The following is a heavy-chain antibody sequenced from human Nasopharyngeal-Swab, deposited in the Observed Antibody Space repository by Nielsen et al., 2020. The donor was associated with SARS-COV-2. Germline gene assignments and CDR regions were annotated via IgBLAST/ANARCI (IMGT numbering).Heavy chain of an antibody. CDR3: AKDQGGSSWYGGAYYYYGMDV. J-gene: IGHJ6*02. CDR2: ISGNGGST. Sequence: GGSLRLSCAASGFTFSSYAMSWVRQAPGKGLEWVSAISGNGGSTYYADSVKGRFTISRDNSKNTLYLQMNSLRAEDTAVYYCAKDQGGSSWYGGAYYYYGMDVWGQGTTVTVSS. V-gene: IGHV3-23*01. D-gene: IGHD6-13*01. CDR1: GFTFSSYA.